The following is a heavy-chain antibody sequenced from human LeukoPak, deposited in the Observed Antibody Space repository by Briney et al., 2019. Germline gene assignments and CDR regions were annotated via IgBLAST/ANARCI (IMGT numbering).Heavy chain of an antibody. CDR3: ARGGDGWYFYYYYYLDV. D-gene: IGHD6-19*01. CDR1: GYTFTSYD. CDR2: MNPNSGNT. J-gene: IGHJ6*03. Sequence: GASVKVSCKASGYTFTSYDINWVRQATVQGLEWMGWMNPNSGNTGYAQKFQGRVTMTRNTSISTAYMELSSLRSEDTAVYYCARGGDGWYFYYYYYLDVWGKGTTVTISS. V-gene: IGHV1-8*01.